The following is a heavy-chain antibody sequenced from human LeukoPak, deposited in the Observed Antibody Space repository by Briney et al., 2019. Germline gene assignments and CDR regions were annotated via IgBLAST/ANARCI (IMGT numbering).Heavy chain of an antibody. CDR1: GFAFGPYS. CDR3: AKGLRYNWNDDYYFDY. CDR2: ISWNSGSI. Sequence: PGGSLRLSCAASGFAFGPYSMNWVRQAPGKGLEWVSGISWNSGSIGYADSVKGRFTISRDNAKNSLYLQMNSLRPEDMALYYCAKGLRYNWNDDYYFDYWGQGTLVTVSS. J-gene: IGHJ4*02. V-gene: IGHV3-9*03. D-gene: IGHD1-1*01.